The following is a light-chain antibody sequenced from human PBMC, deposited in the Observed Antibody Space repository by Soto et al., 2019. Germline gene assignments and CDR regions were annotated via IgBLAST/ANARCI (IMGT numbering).Light chain of an antibody. CDR2: DNI. CDR3: QSYDTSLSGSV. Sequence: QPVLTQPPSVSGAPGQKVTISCTGSGSNLGAKYAVHWYQQLPGTAPKLLIYDNINRPSGVPDRFSGSKSDTSASLAITGLQAEDEADYYCQSYDTSLSGSVFGGGTQLTVL. J-gene: IGLJ3*02. V-gene: IGLV1-40*01. CDR1: GSNLGAKYA.